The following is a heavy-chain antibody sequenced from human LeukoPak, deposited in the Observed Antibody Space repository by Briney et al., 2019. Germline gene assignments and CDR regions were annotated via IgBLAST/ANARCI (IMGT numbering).Heavy chain of an antibody. CDR2: ISYDGRNK. J-gene: IGHJ4*02. V-gene: IGHV3-30*04. CDR3: ARDGYDLDTPMVSTIFDY. CDR1: GFTFSSYA. D-gene: IGHD5-18*01. Sequence: GGSLRLSCAASGFTFSSYAMHWVRQAPGKGLEWVAVISYDGRNKYYADSVKGRFSISRDNSKSTLYLQMNSLRVEGTAVYYCARDGYDLDTPMVSTIFDYWGQGTLVTVSS.